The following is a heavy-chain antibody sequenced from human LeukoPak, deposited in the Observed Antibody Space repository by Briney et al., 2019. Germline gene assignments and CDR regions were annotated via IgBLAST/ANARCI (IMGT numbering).Heavy chain of an antibody. CDR2: IKTDGSST. J-gene: IGHJ3*02. V-gene: IGHV3-74*01. CDR3: ARGVSGTGPDI. Sequence: PGGSLRLSCAASGFTFSSYWMQWVRQAPGKWLVWVSRIKTDGSSTDYADSVKGRFTISRDNAKNTMYLQMNSLRAEDTAVYYCARGVSGTGPDIWGLGTMVTVSS. D-gene: IGHD5/OR15-5a*01. CDR1: GFTFSSYW.